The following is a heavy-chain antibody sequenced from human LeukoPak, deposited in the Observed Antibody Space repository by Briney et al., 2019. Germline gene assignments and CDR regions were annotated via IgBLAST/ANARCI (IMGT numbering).Heavy chain of an antibody. Sequence: QPGGSLRLSCAASGFTFSSYGMHWLRQAPGKGLEGVAVIWYDGSNKYSAASVKGRFTISRDNSKNPLYLQMNSLRAEDTAVYCGARDVGAVALLYYFDYWGQGTLVTVSS. J-gene: IGHJ4*02. D-gene: IGHD6-19*01. CDR2: IWYDGSNK. V-gene: IGHV3-33*01. CDR3: ARDVGAVALLYYFDY. CDR1: GFTFSSYG.